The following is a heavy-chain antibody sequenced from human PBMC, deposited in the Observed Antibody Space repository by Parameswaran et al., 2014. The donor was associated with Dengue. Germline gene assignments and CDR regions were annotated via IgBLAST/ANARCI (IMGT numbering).Heavy chain of an antibody. D-gene: IGHD1-26*01. CDR3: ARSKVGNVIGAFDV. V-gene: IGHV3-11*01. J-gene: IGHJ3*01. Sequence: WIRQPPGKGLEWVSHIRSGGSSTFYADSVKGRFTISGDNAKNSLYLEMNSLRPEDTAVYYCARSKVGNVIGAFDVWGQGTMVTVSS. CDR2: IRSGGSST.